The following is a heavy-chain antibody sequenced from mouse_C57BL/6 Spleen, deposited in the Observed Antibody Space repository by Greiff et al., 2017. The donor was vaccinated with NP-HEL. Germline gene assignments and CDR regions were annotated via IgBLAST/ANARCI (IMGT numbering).Heavy chain of an antibody. CDR1: GYTFTSYW. V-gene: IGHV1-69*01. D-gene: IGHD2-2*01. CDR2: IDPSDSYT. CDR3: ARYDYGYDGTDY. J-gene: IGHJ2*01. Sequence: VQLQQPGAELVMPGASVKLSCKASGYTFTSYWMHWVKQRPGQGLEWIGEIDPSDSYTNYNQKFKGKSTLTVDKSSSTAYMQLSSLTSEDSAVYYCARYDYGYDGTDYWGQGTTLTVSS.